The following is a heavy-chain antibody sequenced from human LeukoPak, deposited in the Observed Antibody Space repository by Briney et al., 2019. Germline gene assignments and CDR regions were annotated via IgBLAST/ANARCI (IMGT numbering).Heavy chain of an antibody. CDR1: GFTFSNYW. J-gene: IGHJ5*02. D-gene: IGHD3-3*01. Sequence: GSLRLSCVASGFTFSNYWMSWVRQAPGKGLVWVSRINSDGSSTSYADSVKGRFTISRDNAKNTLYLQMNSLRAEDTAVYYCARENQTYDFWSGYYNWFDPWGQGTLVTVSS. CDR2: INSDGSST. CDR3: ARENQTYDFWSGYYNWFDP. V-gene: IGHV3-74*01.